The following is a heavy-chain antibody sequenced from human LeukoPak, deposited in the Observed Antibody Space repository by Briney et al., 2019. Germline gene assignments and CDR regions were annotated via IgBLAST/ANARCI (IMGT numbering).Heavy chain of an antibody. CDR3: AKSNRPDYYGSGSLSDY. J-gene: IGHJ4*02. D-gene: IGHD3-10*01. CDR2: ISGSGGST. CDR1: GFTFSSYA. Sequence: GGSLRLSCAASGFTFSSYAMSWVRQAPGKGLEWVSAISGSGGSTYYADSVKGRFTISRDNSKNTLYLQMNSLRAEDTAVYYCAKSNRPDYYGSGSLSDYWGQGTLVTVSS. V-gene: IGHV3-23*01.